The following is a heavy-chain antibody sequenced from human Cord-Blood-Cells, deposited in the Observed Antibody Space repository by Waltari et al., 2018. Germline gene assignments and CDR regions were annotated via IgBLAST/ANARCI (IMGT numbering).Heavy chain of an antibody. CDR1: GYSISSGYY. Sequence: QVQLQESGPGLVKPSETLSLTCAVSGYSISSGYYWGWIRQPPGKGLEWIGSIYHSGSNYYNPSLKSRVTRSVDTSKNQFSLKLSSVTAADTAVYYCARDQEVGAFDYWGQGTLVTVSS. CDR2: IYHSGSN. D-gene: IGHD1-26*01. CDR3: ARDQEVGAFDY. V-gene: IGHV4-38-2*02. J-gene: IGHJ4*02.